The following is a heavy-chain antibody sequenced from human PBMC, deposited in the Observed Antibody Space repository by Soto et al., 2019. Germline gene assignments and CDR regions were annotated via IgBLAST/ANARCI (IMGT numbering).Heavy chain of an antibody. D-gene: IGHD3-16*01. V-gene: IGHV2-5*02. CDR3: AHTLLITFGGAVDY. Sequence: QITLKESGPTLVKPTQTLTLTCTFSGFSLTTSGVGVGWIRQPPGKALEWLALIYWDDDKRYSPSLKSRLTITKDTSKNQVVLTMTNMDPVDTATYYCAHTLLITFGGAVDYWGQGTLVTVSS. J-gene: IGHJ4*02. CDR1: GFSLTTSGVG. CDR2: IYWDDDK.